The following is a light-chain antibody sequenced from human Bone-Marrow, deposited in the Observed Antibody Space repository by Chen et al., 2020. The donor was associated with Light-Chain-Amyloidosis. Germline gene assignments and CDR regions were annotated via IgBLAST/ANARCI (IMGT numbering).Light chain of an antibody. V-gene: IGLV2-23*02. J-gene: IGLJ3*02. CDR1: SSDVGSYNL. CDR3: CSFAGSSTGV. CDR2: EVS. Sequence: QSALTQPASVSGSPGQSITISCTGTSSDVGSYNLVSWYQQHPGKAPKLMIYEVSKRPSGVSNRFSGSKPGNPASLTISGLQAEDEADYYCCSFAGSSTGVFGGGTKLTVL.